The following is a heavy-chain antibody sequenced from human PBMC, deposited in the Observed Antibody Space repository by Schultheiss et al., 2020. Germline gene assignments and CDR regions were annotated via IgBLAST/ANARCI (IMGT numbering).Heavy chain of an antibody. Sequence: GSLRLSCTVSGGSISSSSYYWGWIRQPPGKGLEWIGSIYYSGSTYYNPSLKSRVTISVDTSKNQFSLKLSSVTAADTAVYYCARGASHFDYWGQGTLGTV. CDR3: ARGASHFDY. J-gene: IGHJ4*02. V-gene: IGHV4-39*01. CDR2: IYYSGST. CDR1: GGSISSSSYY. D-gene: IGHD1-26*01.